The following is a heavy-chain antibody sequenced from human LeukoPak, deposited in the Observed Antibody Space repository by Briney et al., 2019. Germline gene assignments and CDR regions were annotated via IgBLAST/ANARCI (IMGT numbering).Heavy chain of an antibody. CDR1: GDSVSSNSAA. CDR3: ARDLLTLSYCGGDCYILDY. CDR2: TYYRSKWYN. J-gene: IGHJ4*02. D-gene: IGHD2-21*02. V-gene: IGHV6-1*01. Sequence: SQTLSLTCAISGDSVSSNSAAWNWIRQSPSRGLEWLGRTYYRSKWYNDYAVSVKSRITINPDTSKNQFSLQLNSVTPEDTAVYYCARDLLTLSYCGGDCYILDYWGQGTLVTVSS.